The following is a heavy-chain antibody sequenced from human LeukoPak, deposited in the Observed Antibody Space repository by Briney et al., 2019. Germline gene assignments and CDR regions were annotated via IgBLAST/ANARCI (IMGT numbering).Heavy chain of an antibody. V-gene: IGHV3-7*05. D-gene: IGHD6-19*01. CDR2: IKRDGSDK. Sequence: GESLRLSCAASGFTFSEYWMAWVRQAPGRGLEWVAHIKRDGSDKNYVDPVKGRFTISRDNSKNTLYLQMNSLRAEDTAVYYCAKVTGSSGWNERSAFDYWGQGTLVTVSS. CDR3: AKVTGSSGWNERSAFDY. J-gene: IGHJ4*02. CDR1: GFTFSEYW.